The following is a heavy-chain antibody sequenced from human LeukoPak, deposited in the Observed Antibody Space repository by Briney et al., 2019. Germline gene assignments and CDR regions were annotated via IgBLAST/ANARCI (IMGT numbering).Heavy chain of an antibody. V-gene: IGHV1-46*01. CDR3: AREGGYCSSTSCYRGGNWFDP. J-gene: IGHJ5*02. CDR2: INPSGGST. CDR1: GYTFTSYG. D-gene: IGHD2-2*01. Sequence: ASVKVSCKASGYTFTSYGISWVRQAPGQGLEWMGIINPSGGSTSYAQKFQGRVTMTRDTSTSTVYMELSSLRSEDTAVYYCAREGGYCSSTSCYRGGNWFDPWGQGTLVTVSS.